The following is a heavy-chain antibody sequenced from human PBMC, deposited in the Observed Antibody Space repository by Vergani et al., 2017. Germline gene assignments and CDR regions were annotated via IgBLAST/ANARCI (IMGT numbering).Heavy chain of an antibody. J-gene: IGHJ4*02. CDR1: GGTFSSYA. CDR3: ARDIYGIAAAGTLFDY. CDR2: IIPIFGTA. V-gene: IGHV1-69*01. Sequence: QVQLVQSGAEVKKPGSSVKVSCKASGGTFSSYAISWVRQAPGQGLEWMGGIIPIFGTANYAQKFQGRVTITADESTSTAYMELSSLRSEDTAVYYCARDIYGIAAAGTLFDYWGQGTLVTVSS. D-gene: IGHD6-13*01.